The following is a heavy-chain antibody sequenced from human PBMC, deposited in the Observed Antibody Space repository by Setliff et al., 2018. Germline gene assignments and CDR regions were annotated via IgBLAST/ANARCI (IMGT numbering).Heavy chain of an antibody. V-gene: IGHV4-39*07. CDR2: LYYSGGT. D-gene: IGHD6-19*01. CDR3: ARGRAGHSGH. CDR1: GGSISSGGYY. Sequence: SETLSLTCTVSGGSISSGGYYWGWIRQPPGKGLEWIGSLYYSGGTYYNPSLKSRVTISVDTSKNQFSLKLSSVTAADTAVYYCARGRAGHSGHWGQGTLVTVSS. J-gene: IGHJ4*02.